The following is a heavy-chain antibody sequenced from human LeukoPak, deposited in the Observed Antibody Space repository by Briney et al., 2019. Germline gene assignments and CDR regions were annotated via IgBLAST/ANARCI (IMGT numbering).Heavy chain of an antibody. V-gene: IGHV3-30*18. CDR2: ISYDGSNK. Sequence: PGRSLRLSCAASGFTFSSYGMHWVRQAPGKGLEWVAVISYDGSNKYYADSVKGRFTISRDNSKNTLYLQMNSLRAEDTAVYYCAKGPVSWGQGTLVTVSS. J-gene: IGHJ4*02. CDR3: AKGPVS. CDR1: GFTFSSYG. D-gene: IGHD2/OR15-2a*01.